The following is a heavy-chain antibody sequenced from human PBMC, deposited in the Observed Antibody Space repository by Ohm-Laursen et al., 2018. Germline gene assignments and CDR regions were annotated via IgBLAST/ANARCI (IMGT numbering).Heavy chain of an antibody. J-gene: IGHJ6*02. V-gene: IGHV3-21*01. CDR2: ISETGSHI. CDR3: ARDSSRRAREGGMDV. D-gene: IGHD6-6*01. Sequence: SLRLSCAASGFTFSSYSMNWVRQVPGKGLEWISYISETGSHIYDADSMRGRFTVARDNAKNLLYLQLNSLRVEDTAVYYCARDSSRRAREGGMDVWGQGTMVTVSS. CDR1: GFTFSSYS.